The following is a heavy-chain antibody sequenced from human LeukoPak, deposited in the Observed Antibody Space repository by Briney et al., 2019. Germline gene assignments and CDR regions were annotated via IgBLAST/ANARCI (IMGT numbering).Heavy chain of an antibody. D-gene: IGHD2-2*01. V-gene: IGHV4-4*07. Sequence: SETLSLTCTVSGGSISSYYWSWVRQPAGKGLEWIGRIYASGNTNHNPSLKGRVTMTIDTSKNQFSLKLSSVTAADTAVYYCASEYCSSTSCSFDYWGQGTLVTVSS. CDR1: GGSISSYY. J-gene: IGHJ4*02. CDR3: ASEYCSSTSCSFDY. CDR2: IYASGNT.